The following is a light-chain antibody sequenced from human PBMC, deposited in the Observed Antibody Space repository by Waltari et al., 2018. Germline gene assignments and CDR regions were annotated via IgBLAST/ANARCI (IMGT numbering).Light chain of an antibody. CDR2: RNN. CDR3: AAWDDSLSGWV. V-gene: IGLV1-47*01. J-gene: IGLJ3*02. Sequence: QSVLTQPPSASGTPGQRVTISCSGSSSNIVSNYVYWYQQLPGTAPKLLIYRNNQRPSGVPDRFSGSKSDTSASLAISGLRSEDEADYYCAAWDDSLSGWVFGGGTRLTVL. CDR1: SSNIVSNY.